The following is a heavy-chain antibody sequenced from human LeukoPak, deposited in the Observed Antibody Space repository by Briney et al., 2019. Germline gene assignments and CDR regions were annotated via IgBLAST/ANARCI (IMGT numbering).Heavy chain of an antibody. CDR2: ISHSGTT. J-gene: IGHJ4*02. D-gene: IGHD3-3*01. V-gene: IGHV4-38-2*01. CDR1: GYSISSSYY. Sequence: SETLSLTCAVSGYSISSSYYWGWIRQPPGKGLKWIGTISHSGTTFYNSSLQTRVTISLDTSRNHFSLNLTSMTAADTAVYYCATFFGVIDDPFDYWGQGTLVTVSS. CDR3: ATFFGVIDDPFDY.